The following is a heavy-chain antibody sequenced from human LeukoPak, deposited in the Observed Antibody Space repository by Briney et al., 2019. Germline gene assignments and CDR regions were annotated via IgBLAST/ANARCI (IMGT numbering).Heavy chain of an antibody. V-gene: IGHV3-23*01. CDR3: AVKNWLAFDY. J-gene: IGHJ4*02. CDR1: GFTFSSYS. D-gene: IGHD6-19*01. Sequence: GGSLRLSCAASGFTFSSYSMNWVRQAPGKGLEWVSAISGSGGSTYYADFVKGRFTISRDNSKNTLYLQMNSLRAEDTAVYYCAVKNWLAFDYWGQGTLVTVSS. CDR2: ISGSGGST.